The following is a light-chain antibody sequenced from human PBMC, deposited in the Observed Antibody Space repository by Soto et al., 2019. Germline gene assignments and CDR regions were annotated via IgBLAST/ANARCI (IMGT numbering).Light chain of an antibody. CDR1: QSVSNS. V-gene: IGKV3-20*01. J-gene: IGKJ1*01. Sequence: EIVLTQSQATLSFSPVERVTLSCMASQSVSNSLAWYQQKPGQPPRLLIYGASTRATGIPARFSGSGSGTDFTLTISRLEPEDFAVYYCQQYGSSAWTCGQGTKGDIK. CDR3: QQYGSSAWT. CDR2: GAS.